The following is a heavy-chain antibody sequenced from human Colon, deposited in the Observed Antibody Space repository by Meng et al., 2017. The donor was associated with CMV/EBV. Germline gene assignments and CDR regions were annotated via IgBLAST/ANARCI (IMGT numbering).Heavy chain of an antibody. CDR2: ISPADSET. V-gene: IGHV5-51*01. Sequence: GESLKISCRGSGFNFATFWIGWVRQMPGKGLEWMGIISPADSETKYIPSFEGRVTMSADKSVSVAYLQWSSLRASDTAMYYCLGQQPGDAFEMWGQGTMVTVSS. CDR3: LGQQPGDAFEM. J-gene: IGHJ3*02. D-gene: IGHD1-14*01. CDR1: GFNFATFW.